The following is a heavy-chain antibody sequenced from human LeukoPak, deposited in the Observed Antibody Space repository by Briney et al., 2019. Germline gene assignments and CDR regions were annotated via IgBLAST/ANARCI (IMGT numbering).Heavy chain of an antibody. CDR1: GGSFSGYY. CDR3: ARGIISSPRVWSGFVYNWFDP. J-gene: IGHJ5*02. Sequence: SETLSLTCAVYGGSFSGYYWSWIRQPPGKGLEWIGEINHSGSTNYNPSLKSRVTISVDTSKNQFSLKLSSVTAADTAVYYCARGIISSPRVWSGFVYNWFDPWGQGTLVTVSS. CDR2: INHSGST. D-gene: IGHD3-3*01. V-gene: IGHV4-34*01.